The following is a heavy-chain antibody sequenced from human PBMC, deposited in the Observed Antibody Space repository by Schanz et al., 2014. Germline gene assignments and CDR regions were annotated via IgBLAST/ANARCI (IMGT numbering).Heavy chain of an antibody. CDR2: ISGSGGST. CDR3: AKGRIAQLSALDI. Sequence: SCAASGFTFSSYALSWVRQAPGKGLEWVSAISGSGGSTYYADSVKVRFTISRDNSKNTLYVQMKSLRAEDTAVYHCAKGRIAQLSALDIRGQGPIVTVSS. J-gene: IGHJ3*02. D-gene: IGHD2-15*01. CDR1: GFTFSSYA. V-gene: IGHV3-23*01.